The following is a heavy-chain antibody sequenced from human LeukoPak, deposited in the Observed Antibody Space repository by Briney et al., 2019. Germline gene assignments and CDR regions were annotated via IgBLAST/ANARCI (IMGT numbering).Heavy chain of an antibody. V-gene: IGHV4-39*01. CDR3: ARPLEYSSPGGDAFDI. J-gene: IGHJ3*02. CDR1: GGSISSSSYY. Sequence: PSETLSLTCTVSGGSISSSSYYWGWIRQPPGKGLEWIGSIYYSGSTYYNPSLKSRVTISVDTSKNQFSLKLSSVTAADTVVYYCARPLEYSSPGGDAFDIWGQGTMVTVSS. D-gene: IGHD6-6*01. CDR2: IYYSGST.